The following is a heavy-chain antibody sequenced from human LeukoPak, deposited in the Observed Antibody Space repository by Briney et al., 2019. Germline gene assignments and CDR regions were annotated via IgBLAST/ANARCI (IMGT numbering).Heavy chain of an antibody. CDR1: GYTFTSYD. D-gene: IGHD4-23*01. CDR2: IIPIFGTA. J-gene: IGHJ4*02. CDR3: ASLLAGGNPV. Sequence: VASVKVSCKASGYTFTSYDINWVRQAPGQGLEWMGRIIPIFGTANYAQKFQGRVTITTDESTSTAYMELSSLRSEDTAVYYCASLLAGGNPVWGQGTLVTVSS. V-gene: IGHV1-69*05.